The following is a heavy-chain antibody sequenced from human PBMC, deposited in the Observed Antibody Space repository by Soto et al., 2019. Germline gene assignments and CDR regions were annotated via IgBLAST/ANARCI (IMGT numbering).Heavy chain of an antibody. CDR3: ARGGPTYDILTGYPDAFDI. V-gene: IGHV4-59*01. CDR2: IYYSGST. Sequence: PSLPLSLTCTVAGGSISSYYWCWIRQPPGKGLEWIGYIYYSGSTNYNPSLKSRVTISVDTSKNQFSLKLSSVTAADTAVYYCARGGPTYDILTGYPDAFDIWGQGTMVTVSS. J-gene: IGHJ3*02. D-gene: IGHD3-9*01. CDR1: GGSISSYY.